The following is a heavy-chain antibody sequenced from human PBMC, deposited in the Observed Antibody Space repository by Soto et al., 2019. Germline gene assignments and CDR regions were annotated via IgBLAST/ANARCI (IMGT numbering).Heavy chain of an antibody. Sequence: SETLSLTCTVSGGSISSYYWSWIRQPPGKGLEWIGYIYYSGSTNYNPSLKSRVTISVDTSKNQFSLKLSSVTAADTAVYYCARQARPLYSSSSAIDYWGQGTLVTVSP. CDR3: ARQARPLYSSSSAIDY. V-gene: IGHV4-59*08. CDR2: IYYSGST. J-gene: IGHJ4*02. CDR1: GGSISSYY. D-gene: IGHD6-6*01.